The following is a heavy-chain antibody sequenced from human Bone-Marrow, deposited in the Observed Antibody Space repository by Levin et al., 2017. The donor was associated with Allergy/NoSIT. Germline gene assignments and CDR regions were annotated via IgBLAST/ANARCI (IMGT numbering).Heavy chain of an antibody. Sequence: HPGGSLRLSCAASGFTFSSYAMSWVRQAPGKGLEWVSTISGSGGSTYYADSVKGRSTISRDNSRNTLYLQMNSLRAEDTSVYYCAKGGNRQWPSDWGQGTLVTVSS. V-gene: IGHV3-23*01. CDR1: GFTFSSYA. CDR2: ISGSGGST. CDR3: AKGGNRQWPSD. D-gene: IGHD6-19*01. J-gene: IGHJ4*02.